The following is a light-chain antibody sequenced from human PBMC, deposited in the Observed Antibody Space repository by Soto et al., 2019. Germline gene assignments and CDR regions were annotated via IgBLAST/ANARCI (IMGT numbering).Light chain of an antibody. CDR2: DVS. CDR3: CSYAGSFTLI. Sequence: QSALTQPRSVSGSPGQSVTISCTGTSSDVGGYDYVSWYQQHPGKAPQLMIYDVSKRPSGVPDRFSGSKSGNTASLTISGLQAEDEADYYCCSYAGSFTLILGGGTQLTVL. V-gene: IGLV2-11*01. J-gene: IGLJ2*01. CDR1: SSDVGGYDY.